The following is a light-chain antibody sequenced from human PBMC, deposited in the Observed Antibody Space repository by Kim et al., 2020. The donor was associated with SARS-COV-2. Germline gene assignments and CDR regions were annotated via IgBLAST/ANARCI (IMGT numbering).Light chain of an antibody. J-gene: IGKJ1*01. V-gene: IGKV1-5*03. CDR1: QSTSSW. CDR3: QQYNSYAET. CDR2: KAS. Sequence: ASVGDRVTITCRASQSTSSWLAWYQQKPGKAPKLLIYKASSLESGVPSRFSGSGSGTEFTLTISSLQPDDFATYYCQQYNSYAETFGQGTKVDIK.